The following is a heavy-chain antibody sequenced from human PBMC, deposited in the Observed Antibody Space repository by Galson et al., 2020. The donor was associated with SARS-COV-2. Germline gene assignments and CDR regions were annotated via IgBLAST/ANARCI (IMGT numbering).Heavy chain of an antibody. CDR1: GGSISSGGYY. CDR2: IYYSGST. D-gene: IGHD4-4*01. V-gene: IGHV4-31*03. J-gene: IGHJ4*02. Sequence: TLSLTCTVSGGSISSGGYYWSWIRQHPGKGLEWIGYIYYSGSTYYNPSLKSRVTISVDTSKNQFSLKLSSVTAADTAVYYCARAYSNLSIYYFDYWGQGTLVTVSS. CDR3: ARAYSNLSIYYFDY.